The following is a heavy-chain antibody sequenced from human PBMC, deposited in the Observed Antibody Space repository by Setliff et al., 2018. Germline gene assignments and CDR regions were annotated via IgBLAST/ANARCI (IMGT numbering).Heavy chain of an antibody. Sequence: TLSLPCNVSGGSISGYYWSWIRQPPGKGLEWIGNIYSSGSIKYNPSLRSRVTISVDTVKNQFSLRLGSLTAADTAVYYYARAPDSGTYYNLYPYYNDVWGKGTTVTVSS. CDR1: GGSISGYY. V-gene: IGHV4-59*08. J-gene: IGHJ6*03. CDR3: ARAPDSGTYYNLYPYYNDV. D-gene: IGHD1-26*01. CDR2: IYSSGSI.